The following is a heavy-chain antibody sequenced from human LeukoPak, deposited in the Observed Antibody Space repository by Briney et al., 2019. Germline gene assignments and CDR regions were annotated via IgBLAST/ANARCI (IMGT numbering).Heavy chain of an antibody. V-gene: IGHV1-69*13. J-gene: IGHJ4*02. CDR2: IIPIFGTA. D-gene: IGHD3-3*01. CDR3: ARSSGITIFGVVNFFDY. Sequence: SVKVSCKASGYTFTSYDISWVRQAPGQGLEWMGGIIPIFGTANYAQKFQGRVTITADESTSTAYMELSSLRSEDTAVYYCARSSGITIFGVVNFFDYWGQGTLVTVSS. CDR1: GYTFTSYD.